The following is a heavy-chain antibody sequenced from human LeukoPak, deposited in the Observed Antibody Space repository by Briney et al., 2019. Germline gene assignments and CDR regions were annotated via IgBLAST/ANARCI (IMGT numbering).Heavy chain of an antibody. CDR1: GFTFNNYA. J-gene: IGHJ4*02. D-gene: IGHD1-26*01. Sequence: GGSLRLSCAASGFTFNNYAMHWVRQGPGKGLEWVSSISWNSYSIGYADSVRGRFTISRDNAKNSLYLQMNSLRPEDTALYYCAGALLYGGADRLDYWGQGTLVTVSS. V-gene: IGHV3-9*01. CDR2: ISWNSYSI. CDR3: AGALLYGGADRLDY.